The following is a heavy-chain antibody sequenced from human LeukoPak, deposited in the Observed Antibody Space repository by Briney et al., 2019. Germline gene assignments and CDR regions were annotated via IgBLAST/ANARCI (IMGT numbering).Heavy chain of an antibody. V-gene: IGHV3-9*01. Sequence: GGSLRLSCVASGFTFDDYAMHWVRQAPVKGLEWVSGISWNSGSIGYADSVKGRFAISRDNAENSLYLQMNSLRAEDTALYYCAKGNGYSHGSYFDYWGQGTLVTVSS. CDR3: AKGNGYSHGSYFDY. CDR1: GFTFDDYA. D-gene: IGHD5-18*01. CDR2: ISWNSGSI. J-gene: IGHJ4*02.